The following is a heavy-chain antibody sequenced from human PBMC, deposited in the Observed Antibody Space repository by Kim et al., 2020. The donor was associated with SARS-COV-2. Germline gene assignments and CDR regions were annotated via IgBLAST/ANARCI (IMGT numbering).Heavy chain of an antibody. D-gene: IGHD2-8*01. V-gene: IGHV1-69*02. J-gene: IGHJ6*02. CDR3: AGRPAVWNYYGMDV. Sequence: AQKFQGRVTITADNSTGPAYMELSSLRYEDTAVYYCAGRPAVWNYYGMDVWGQGTTVTVSS.